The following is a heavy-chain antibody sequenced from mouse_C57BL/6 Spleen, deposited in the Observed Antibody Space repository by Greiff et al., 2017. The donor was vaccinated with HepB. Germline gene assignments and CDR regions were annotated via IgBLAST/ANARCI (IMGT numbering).Heavy chain of an antibody. CDR3: TPIYYDYDGDYYAMDY. CDR1: GYTFTSYW. Sequence: DVKLQESGTVLARPGASVKMSCKTSGYTFTSYWMHWVKQRPGQGLEWIGAIYPGNSDTSYNQKFKGKAKLTAVTSASTAYMELSSLTNEDSAVYYCTPIYYDYDGDYYAMDYWGQGTSVTVSS. CDR2: IYPGNSDT. V-gene: IGHV1-5*01. J-gene: IGHJ4*01. D-gene: IGHD2-4*01.